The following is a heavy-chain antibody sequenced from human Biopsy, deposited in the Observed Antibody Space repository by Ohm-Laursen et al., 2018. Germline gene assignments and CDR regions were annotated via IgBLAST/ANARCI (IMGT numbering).Heavy chain of an antibody. CDR2: ISWHSGSR. V-gene: IGHV3-9*01. CDR1: GFTFKNYN. J-gene: IGHJ6*02. CDR3: AKDVRVKVQLDGMDV. Sequence: SLRLSCAASGFTFKNYNMHWVRQAPGKGLEWVSGISWHSGSRGYADSVKGRFTISRDNAKKLLYLQMNSLRAEDTALYYCAKDVRVKVQLDGMDVWGRGTTVTISS. D-gene: IGHD1-1*01.